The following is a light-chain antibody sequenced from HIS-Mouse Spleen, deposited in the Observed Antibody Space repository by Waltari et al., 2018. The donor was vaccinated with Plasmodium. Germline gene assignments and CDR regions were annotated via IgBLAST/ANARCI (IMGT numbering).Light chain of an antibody. V-gene: IGKV1-5*03. J-gene: IGKJ1*01. CDR3: QQYNSYWT. CDR2: KAS. CDR1: QSISSW. Sequence: DIQMTQSPSTLSASVGDRVNITCRASQSISSWLAWYQQKPWKAPKLLIYKASSLESGVPSRFSGSGSGTEVTLTVSSLQPDDFATYYCQQYNSYWTFGQGTKVEIK.